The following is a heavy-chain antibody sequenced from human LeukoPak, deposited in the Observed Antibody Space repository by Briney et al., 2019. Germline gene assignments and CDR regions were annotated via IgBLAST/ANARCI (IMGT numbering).Heavy chain of an antibody. CDR3: ASRKLGNDY. CDR2: IYHTGST. D-gene: IGHD7-27*01. V-gene: IGHV4-59*01. J-gene: IGHJ4*02. Sequence: SETLSLTCTVSGGSFSSYYWSWIRQPPGKGLEWIGYIYHTGSTSYSPSLKSRVTISADTSQNQFSLKLSSVTAADTAVYYCASRKLGNDYWGQGTLVTVSS. CDR1: GGSFSSYY.